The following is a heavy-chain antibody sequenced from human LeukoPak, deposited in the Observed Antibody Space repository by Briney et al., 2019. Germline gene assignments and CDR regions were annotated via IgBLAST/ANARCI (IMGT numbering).Heavy chain of an antibody. Sequence: GGSLRLSCTASGFTFSDYWMNWVRQVPGKGLEWVANIKQDGSEKYYVDSVKGRFTISRDNAKNSLYLQMNSLRAEDTAVYYCARDPTPSQYDFWSGYYTGIDYWGQGTLVTVSS. CDR3: ARDPTPSQYDFWSGYYTGIDY. D-gene: IGHD3-3*01. CDR1: GFTFSDYW. V-gene: IGHV3-7*01. CDR2: IKQDGSEK. J-gene: IGHJ4*02.